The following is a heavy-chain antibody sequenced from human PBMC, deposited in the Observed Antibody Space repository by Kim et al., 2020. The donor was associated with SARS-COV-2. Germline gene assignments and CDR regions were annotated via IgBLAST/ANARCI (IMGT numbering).Heavy chain of an antibody. CDR2: IYYSGST. CDR1: GGSISSSSYY. D-gene: IGHD4-17*01. V-gene: IGHV4-39*01. J-gene: IGHJ3*02. CDR3: STVNAFDI. Sequence: SETLSLTCTVSGGSISSSSYYWGWIRQPPGKGLEWIGSIYYSGSTYYNPSLKSRVTISVDTSKNQFSLKLSSVTAADTAVYYCSTVNAFDIWGQGTMVTVSS.